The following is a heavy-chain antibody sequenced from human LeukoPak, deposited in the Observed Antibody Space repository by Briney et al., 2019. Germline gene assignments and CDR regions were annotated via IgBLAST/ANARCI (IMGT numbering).Heavy chain of an antibody. J-gene: IGHJ5*02. CDR3: AREWYYDSSGYFPGDWFDP. V-gene: IGHV3-7*01. D-gene: IGHD3-22*01. CDR2: TKQDGSEK. Sequence: GGSLRLSCAASGFTFSSYWMSWVRQAPGKGLEWVANTKQDGSEKYYVDSVKGRFTISRDNAKNSLYLQMNSLRAEDTAVYYCAREWYYDSSGYFPGDWFDPWGQGTLVTVSS. CDR1: GFTFSSYW.